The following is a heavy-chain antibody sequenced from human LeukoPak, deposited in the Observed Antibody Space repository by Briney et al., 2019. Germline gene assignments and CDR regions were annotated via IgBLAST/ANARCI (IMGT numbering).Heavy chain of an antibody. D-gene: IGHD3-10*01. J-gene: IGHJ4*02. V-gene: IGHV3-23*01. CDR3: AARKVRGVWFYLDY. CDR2: IYDDNT. Sequence: PGVSLRLSCAASGITVSAYAMAWVRQAPGKGLEWVSTIYDDNTYYADSVKGRFAISTDNSKNTLYLQMNSLRVEDTAVYFCAARKVRGVWFYLDYWGQGTLVTVSS. CDR1: GITVSAYA.